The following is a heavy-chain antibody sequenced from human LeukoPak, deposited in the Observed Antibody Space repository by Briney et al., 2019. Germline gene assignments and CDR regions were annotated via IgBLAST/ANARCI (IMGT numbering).Heavy chain of an antibody. V-gene: IGHV5-51*01. CDR1: GYRLTDYW. Sequence: GESLKISCQGSGYRLTDYWIGWVRQMPGKGPEWMAIIYPGDSDTRYSPSFQGRVTISADKSISTAYLQWSSLKASDTAMYYCAAGWYGGPYDYWSQGILVTVSS. D-gene: IGHD6-19*01. CDR2: IYPGDSDT. CDR3: AAGWYGGPYDY. J-gene: IGHJ4*02.